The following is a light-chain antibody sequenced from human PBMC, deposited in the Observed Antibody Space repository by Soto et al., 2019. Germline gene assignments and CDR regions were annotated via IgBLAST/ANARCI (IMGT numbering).Light chain of an antibody. CDR3: LQHNTYPWT. CDR2: AAS. J-gene: IGKJ1*01. CDR1: QGIGDD. V-gene: IGKV1-17*01. Sequence: DIQMTQSPSSLSASVGDRVIITCRASQGIGDDLGWYQQKPGKAPKRLIYAASSLQSGFPSRFSGSGSGTDFTLTISSLQPDDFASYYCLQHNTYPWTFGPGTKVEVK.